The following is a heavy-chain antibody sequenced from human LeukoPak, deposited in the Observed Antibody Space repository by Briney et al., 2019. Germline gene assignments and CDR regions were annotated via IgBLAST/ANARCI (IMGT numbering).Heavy chain of an antibody. CDR2: IKSDGSST. Sequence: GGSLRLSCAASGFTFSSYWMHWVRQAPGKGLVWVSRIKSDGSSTSYPDSVKGRFTISRDNAKNTLYLQMNSLRAEDTAVYYCARAVGNSEDFDYWGQGTLVTVSS. CDR3: ARAVGNSEDFDY. CDR1: GFTFSSYW. D-gene: IGHD4-23*01. V-gene: IGHV3-74*01. J-gene: IGHJ4*02.